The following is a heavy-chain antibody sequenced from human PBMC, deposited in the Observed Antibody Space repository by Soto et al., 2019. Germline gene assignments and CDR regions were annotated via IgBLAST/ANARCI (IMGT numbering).Heavy chain of an antibody. CDR2: MNRNGDI. CDR3: ATWALD. CDR1: GVSFSGDY. V-gene: IGHV4-34*01. Sequence: SETLSLTCDVYGVSFSGDYWTWVRQPPGKGLEWIGEMNRNGDINYNPSLKSRVTISVDRSKNQFSLKLTSVTAADTAVYYCATWALDWGQGMMVTASS. J-gene: IGHJ1*01.